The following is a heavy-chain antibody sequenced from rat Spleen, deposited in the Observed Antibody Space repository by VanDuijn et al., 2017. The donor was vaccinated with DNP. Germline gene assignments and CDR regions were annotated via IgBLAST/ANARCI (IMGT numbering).Heavy chain of an antibody. CDR3: MTRGTGSDNWFAD. Sequence: EVKLVESGGGLVQPGRSLKLSCAASGFTFSDYAMAWVRQAPKKGLEWVATISYDGTRTYYRDSVKGRFTISRDDAKSTLYLQMDSLRSEDTATYYCMTRGTGSDNWFADWGQGTPVTVSS. J-gene: IGHJ3*01. V-gene: IGHV5-17*01. D-gene: IGHD5-1*01. CDR2: ISYDGTRT. CDR1: GFTFSDYA.